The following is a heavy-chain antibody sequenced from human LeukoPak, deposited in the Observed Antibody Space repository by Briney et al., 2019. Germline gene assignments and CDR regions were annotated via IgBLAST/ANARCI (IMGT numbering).Heavy chain of an antibody. V-gene: IGHV1-2*06. J-gene: IGHJ6*02. CDR3: ARAYNWSDYHYYGMDV. D-gene: IGHD1-1*01. CDR1: GYTFTGYY. Sequence: GASVKVSCKASGYTFTGYYMHWVRQAPGQGLEWMGRINPNSGGTNYAQKFQGRVTMTRDTSISTAYMELSRLRSDDTAVYYCARAYNWSDYHYYGMDVWGQGTTVTVSS. CDR2: INPNSGGT.